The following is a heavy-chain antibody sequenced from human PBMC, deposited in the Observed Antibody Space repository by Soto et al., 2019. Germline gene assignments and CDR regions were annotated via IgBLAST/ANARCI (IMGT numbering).Heavy chain of an antibody. CDR2: INAGNGNT. CDR3: ASSPPPTVTMYSRFFDL. Sequence: GASVKVSCKASGYTFTSYTMHWVRQAPGQRLEWMGWINAGNGNTKYSQKFQGRVTITRDTSASTAYMERSSLRSEDTAVYYCASSPPPTVTMYSRFFDLWGRGTLVTVS. D-gene: IGHD4-17*01. J-gene: IGHJ2*01. V-gene: IGHV1-3*01. CDR1: GYTFTSYT.